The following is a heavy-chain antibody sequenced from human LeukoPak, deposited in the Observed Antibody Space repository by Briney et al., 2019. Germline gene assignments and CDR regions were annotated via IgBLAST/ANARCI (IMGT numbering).Heavy chain of an antibody. Sequence: SEALSLTCTVSGGSISSYYWSWIRQPAGKGLEWIGRIYTSGSTNYNPSLKSRVTMSVDTSKNQFSLKLSSVTAADTAVYYCARAGVVIAGTNWFDPWGQGTLVTVSS. J-gene: IGHJ5*02. D-gene: IGHD3-3*01. CDR1: GGSISSYY. CDR3: ARAGVVIAGTNWFDP. CDR2: IYTSGST. V-gene: IGHV4-4*07.